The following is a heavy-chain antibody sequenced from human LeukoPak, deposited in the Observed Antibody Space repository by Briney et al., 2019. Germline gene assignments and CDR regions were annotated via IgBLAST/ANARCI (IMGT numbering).Heavy chain of an antibody. D-gene: IGHD3-10*01. Sequence: SETLSLTCTVSGGSISNYYWSWVRQPPGKGLEWIGYIYFTGTTNYNPSLKSRVTISVVMSKNQVSLKLSSVTAADTALYYCARGEHFASGSYHYWGQGTLVTVAS. CDR2: IYFTGTT. CDR3: ARGEHFASGSYHY. CDR1: GGSISNYY. J-gene: IGHJ4*02. V-gene: IGHV4-59*01.